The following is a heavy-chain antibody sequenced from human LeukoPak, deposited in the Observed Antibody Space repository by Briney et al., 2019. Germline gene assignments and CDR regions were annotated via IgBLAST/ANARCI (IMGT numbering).Heavy chain of an antibody. CDR3: ARVDCSGGSCYVDY. Sequence: TPSETLSLTCTVSGYSISSGYYWGWIRQPPGKGLEWIGSIYHSGSTYYNPSLKSRVTISVDTSKNQFSLKLSSVTAADTAVCYCARVDCSGGSCYVDYWGQGTLVTVSS. CDR2: IYHSGST. D-gene: IGHD2-15*01. CDR1: GYSISSGYY. V-gene: IGHV4-38-2*02. J-gene: IGHJ4*02.